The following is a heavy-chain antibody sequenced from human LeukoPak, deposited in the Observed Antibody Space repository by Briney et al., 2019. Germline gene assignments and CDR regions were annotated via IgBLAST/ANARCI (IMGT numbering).Heavy chain of an antibody. CDR1: GFTFSSHS. J-gene: IGHJ4*02. CDR3: ARVLGPEYYFDY. CDR2: ISSTSGYI. Sequence: PGGSLRLSCAASGFTFSSHSMNWVRQAPGKGLERVSSISSTSGYIYYADSVKGRFTISRDNAKNSLSLQMNSLRAEDTAVYYCARVLGPEYYFDYWGQGTLVTVSS. V-gene: IGHV3-21*01. D-gene: IGHD1-14*01.